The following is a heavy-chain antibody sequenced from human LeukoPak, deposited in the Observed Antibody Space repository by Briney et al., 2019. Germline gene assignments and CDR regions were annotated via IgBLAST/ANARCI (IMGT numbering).Heavy chain of an antibody. CDR1: GFTFISYT. D-gene: IGHD3-16*01. CDR2: TSSDGDK. CDR3: ARERGIRALYFDN. Sequence: PGRSLRLSCAASGFTFISYTMHWVRQAPGKGLEWVALTSSDGDKYLPDSVQGRFTISRDNSRNTVYLQLGSLRPDDTALYYCARERGIRALYFDNWGQGTLVTVSS. J-gene: IGHJ4*02. V-gene: IGHV3-30*04.